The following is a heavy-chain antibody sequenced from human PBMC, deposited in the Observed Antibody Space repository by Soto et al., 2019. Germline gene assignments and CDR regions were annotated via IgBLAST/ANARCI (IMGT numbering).Heavy chain of an antibody. CDR2: IWYDGSNK. D-gene: IGHD4-17*01. Sequence: SLRLSCAASGFTFSSYGMHWVRQAPGKGLEWVAVIWYDGSNKYYADSVKGRFTISRDNSKNTLYLQMNSLRAEDTAVYYCARDRTTVTTLDSYYFDYWGQGTLVTVSS. CDR3: ARDRTTVTTLDSYYFDY. V-gene: IGHV3-33*01. J-gene: IGHJ4*02. CDR1: GFTFSSYG.